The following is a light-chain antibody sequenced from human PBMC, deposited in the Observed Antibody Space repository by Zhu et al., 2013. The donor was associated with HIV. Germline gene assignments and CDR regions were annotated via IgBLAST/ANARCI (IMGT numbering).Light chain of an antibody. CDR3: QQYGSALPWT. CDR1: QSVSSGY. CDR2: AAS. V-gene: IGKV3-20*01. J-gene: IGKJ1*01. Sequence: EIVLAQSPGTLSLSPGERATLSCRASQSVSSGYLAWYQQRPGQSPRLLIYAASSRATGIPDRFSGSGSGTDFTLTISRLEPEDFAVYYCQQYGSALPWTFGQGTKVEIK.